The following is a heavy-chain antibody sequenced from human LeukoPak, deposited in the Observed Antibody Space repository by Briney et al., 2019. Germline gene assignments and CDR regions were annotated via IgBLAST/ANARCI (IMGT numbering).Heavy chain of an antibody. CDR1: GGSISPYY. V-gene: IGHV4-59*01. CDR3: ARGGYNWNPEPIDY. CDR2: IYYSGST. Sequence: SETLSLTCTASGGSISPYYWSWIRQPPGKGLEYIGYIYYSGSTNYNPSLKSRVTISLDTSKNQFSLKLSSVTAADTAVYYCARGGYNWNPEPIDYWGQGTLVTVSS. J-gene: IGHJ4*02. D-gene: IGHD1-20*01.